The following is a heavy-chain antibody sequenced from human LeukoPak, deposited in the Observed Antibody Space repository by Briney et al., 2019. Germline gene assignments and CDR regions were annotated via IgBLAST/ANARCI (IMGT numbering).Heavy chain of an antibody. CDR3: AKDWDIVVVPAANKPLAPDY. CDR2: ISYDGSNK. D-gene: IGHD2-2*01. CDR1: GFTFSSYA. J-gene: IGHJ4*02. Sequence: PGGSLRLSCAASGFTFSSYAMHWVRQAPGKGLEWVAVISYDGSNKYYADSVKGRFTISRDNSKNTLYLQMNSLRAEDTAVYYCAKDWDIVVVPAANKPLAPDYWGQGTLVTVSS. V-gene: IGHV3-30-3*01.